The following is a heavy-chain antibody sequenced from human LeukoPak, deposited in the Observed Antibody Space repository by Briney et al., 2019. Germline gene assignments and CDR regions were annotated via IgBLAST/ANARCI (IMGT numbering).Heavy chain of an antibody. J-gene: IGHJ4*02. CDR3: ARTRGYSLGYSDY. Sequence: GPSVRVSCTPSGYTFTRYDINWVRQAPGQGREWMGWMNPNSGDTGYAQKFQDRVTMTRNTSKSTAYMELRGLSSEDTAVYYCARTRGYSLGYSDYWGQGALVTVSS. CDR1: GYTFTRYD. V-gene: IGHV1-8*01. D-gene: IGHD5-18*01. CDR2: MNPNSGDT.